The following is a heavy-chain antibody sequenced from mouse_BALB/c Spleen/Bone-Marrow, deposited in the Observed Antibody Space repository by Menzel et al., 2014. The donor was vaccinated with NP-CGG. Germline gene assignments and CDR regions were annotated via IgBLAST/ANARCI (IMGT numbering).Heavy chain of an antibody. Sequence: EVMLVESGGGLVQPGGSLKLSCAASGFTFSSYTMSWVRQTPEKRQEWVAYISNGGGSTSYPDTVKGRFTISRDNAKNTLYLQMSSLKSEDTAMYYCSRHVGNPYAMDYWGQGTSVTVSS. V-gene: IGHV5-12-2*01. CDR1: GFTFSSYT. CDR2: ISNGGGST. D-gene: IGHD3-1*01. J-gene: IGHJ4*01. CDR3: SRHVGNPYAMDY.